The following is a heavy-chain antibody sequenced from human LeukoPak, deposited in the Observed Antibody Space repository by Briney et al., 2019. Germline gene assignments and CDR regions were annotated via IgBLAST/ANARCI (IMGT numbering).Heavy chain of an antibody. V-gene: IGHV1-18*01. Sequence: ASVKVSCKASGYTFTSYGISWVRQAPGQGLEWMGWISAYNGNTNYAQKLQGGVTMTTDTSTSTAYMELRSLRSDDTAVYYCARDPSRTIFGVVISHNWFDPWGQGTLVTVSS. J-gene: IGHJ5*02. D-gene: IGHD3-3*01. CDR3: ARDPSRTIFGVVISHNWFDP. CDR2: ISAYNGNT. CDR1: GYTFTSYG.